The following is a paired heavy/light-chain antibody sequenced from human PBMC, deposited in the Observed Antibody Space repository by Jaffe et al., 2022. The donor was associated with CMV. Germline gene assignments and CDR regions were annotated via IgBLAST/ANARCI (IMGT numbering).Light chain of an antibody. Sequence: QSVLTQPPSVSAAPGQKVTISCSGSSSNIGNNYVSWYQQLPGTAPRLLIYDNNKRPSGSPDRFSGSKSGTSATLGITGLQPGDEADYYCGTWDSSLTAGVFGGGTKLTVL. CDR1: SSNIGNNY. V-gene: IGLV1-51*01. CDR3: GTWDSSLTAGV. J-gene: IGLJ3*02. CDR2: DNN.
Heavy chain of an antibody. CDR1: GVTFSSYA. D-gene: IGHD6-19*01. CDR2: ISGSGGRT. J-gene: IGHJ5*02. V-gene: IGHV3-23*01. CDR3: AKEGTQWLSDNWFDP. Sequence: EVPLLESGGGLVQPGGSLRLSCVASGVTFSSYAMSWVRQAPGKGLEWVSGISGSGGRTYYADFVKGRFTISRDDSKNTLYLQMNGLRVDDTAVYYCAKEGTQWLSDNWFDPWGQGTLVTVSS.